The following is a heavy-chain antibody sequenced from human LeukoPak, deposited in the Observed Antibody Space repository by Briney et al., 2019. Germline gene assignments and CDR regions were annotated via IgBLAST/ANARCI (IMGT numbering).Heavy chain of an antibody. J-gene: IGHJ5*02. Sequence: PSETLSLTCTVSGGSISSGGYYWSWIRQHPGKGLEWIGYIYYSGSTYYNPSLKSRVTISVDTSKNQSSLKLSSVTAADTAVYYCARAGGYCSSTSCYEVGWFDPWGQGTLVTVSS. D-gene: IGHD2-2*01. CDR2: IYYSGST. CDR1: GGSISSGGYY. V-gene: IGHV4-31*03. CDR3: ARAGGYCSSTSCYEVGWFDP.